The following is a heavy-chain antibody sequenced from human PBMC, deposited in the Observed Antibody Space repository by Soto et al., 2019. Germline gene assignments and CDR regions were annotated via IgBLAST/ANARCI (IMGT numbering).Heavy chain of an antibody. CDR1: GGSFSGYY. CDR3: AIHRHYYGMDV. J-gene: IGHJ6*02. V-gene: IGHV4-34*01. Sequence: QVQLQQWGAGLLKPSETLSLTCADYGGSFSGYYWSWIRQPPGKGLEWIGEINHSGSTNYSPSLKSRGTISVDTSKTQFSLKLSSVTAADTAVYDCAIHRHYYGMDVWGQGTTVTVAS. CDR2: INHSGST.